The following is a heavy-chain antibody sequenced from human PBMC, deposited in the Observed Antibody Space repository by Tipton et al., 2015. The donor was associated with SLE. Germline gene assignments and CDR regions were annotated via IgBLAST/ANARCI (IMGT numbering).Heavy chain of an antibody. Sequence: TLSLTCTVSGGSISSYYWSWIRQPPGKGLEWIGYIYYSGSTNYNPSLKSRVTISVDTSKNQFSLQLNSVTPEDTAVYYCARSNGDEDYWGQGTLVTVSS. J-gene: IGHJ4*02. V-gene: IGHV4-59*12. D-gene: IGHD7-27*01. CDR2: IYYSGST. CDR3: ARSNGDEDY. CDR1: GGSISSYY.